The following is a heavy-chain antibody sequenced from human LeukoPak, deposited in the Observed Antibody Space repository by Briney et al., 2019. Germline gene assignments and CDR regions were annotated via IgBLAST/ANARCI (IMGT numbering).Heavy chain of an antibody. Sequence: ASVKVSCKASGGTFSSYAISWVRQATGQGLEWMGWMNPNSGNTGYAQKFQGRVTITRNTSISTAYMELSSLRSEDTAVYYCAKGSTRIDAFDIWGQGTMVTVSS. J-gene: IGHJ3*02. CDR3: AKGSTRIDAFDI. CDR1: GGTFSSYA. D-gene: IGHD2-2*01. CDR2: MNPNSGNT. V-gene: IGHV1-8*03.